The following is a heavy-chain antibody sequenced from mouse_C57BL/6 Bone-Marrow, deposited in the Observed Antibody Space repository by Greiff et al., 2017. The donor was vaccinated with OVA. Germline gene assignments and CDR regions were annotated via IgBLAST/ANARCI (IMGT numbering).Heavy chain of an antibody. CDR3: ARDGDSSGFDY. D-gene: IGHD3-2*02. J-gene: IGHJ2*01. CDR1: GFTFSDYY. V-gene: IGHV5-16*01. Sequence: EVMLVESEGGLVQPGSSMKLSCTASGFTFSDYYMAWVRQVPEKSLEWVANINYDGSSTYYLDSLKSRFIISRDNAKNILYLQMSSLKSEDTATYYCARDGDSSGFDYWGQGTTLTVSS. CDR2: INYDGSST.